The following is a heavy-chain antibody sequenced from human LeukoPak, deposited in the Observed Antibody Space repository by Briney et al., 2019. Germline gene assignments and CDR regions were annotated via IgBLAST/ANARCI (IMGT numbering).Heavy chain of an antibody. CDR1: GGSISSSSSY. D-gene: IGHD3-10*02. J-gene: IGHJ1*01. Sequence: PSEALSLTCSVSGGSISSSSSYWGWIRQPPGKGLEWIGSIYCSGSSFDNPALKSRVTISVDTSKNQFSLKLSSVTAADTAVYYCASMTTFGRNLQHWGQGTLVTVSS. V-gene: IGHV4-39*07. CDR2: IYCSGSS. CDR3: ASMTTFGRNLQH.